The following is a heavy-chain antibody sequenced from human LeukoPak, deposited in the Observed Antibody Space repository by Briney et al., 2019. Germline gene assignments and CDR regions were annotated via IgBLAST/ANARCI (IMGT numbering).Heavy chain of an antibody. D-gene: IGHD6-13*01. J-gene: IGHJ5*02. CDR2: ISAWDGET. CDR1: GYTFTGYY. Sequence: GASVKVSCKASGYTFTGYYMHWVRQAPGQGLEWLGWISAWDGETNYEQNYRGRVTMTTDTPTSTAYMELRSLRSDDTAVYYCARDYVIASAGTPNWLDPWGQGTLVTVSS. CDR3: ARDYVIASAGTPNWLDP. V-gene: IGHV1-18*04.